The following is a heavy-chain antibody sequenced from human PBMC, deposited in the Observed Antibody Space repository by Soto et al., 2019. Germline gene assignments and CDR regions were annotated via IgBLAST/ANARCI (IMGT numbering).Heavy chain of an antibody. V-gene: IGHV6-1*01. CDR1: GDSVSSNSAA. Sequence: SQTLSLTCAISGDSVSSNSAAWNWIRQSPSRGLEWLGRTYYRSKWYNDYAVSVKSRITINPDTSKNQFSLQLNSVTPEDTAVYYCARYDFWSGYYTSESTNWFDPWGQGTLVTVSS. CDR2: TYYRSKWYN. D-gene: IGHD3-3*01. CDR3: ARYDFWSGYYTSESTNWFDP. J-gene: IGHJ5*02.